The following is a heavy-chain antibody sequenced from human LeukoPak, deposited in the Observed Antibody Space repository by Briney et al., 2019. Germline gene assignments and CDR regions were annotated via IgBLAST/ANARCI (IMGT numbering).Heavy chain of an antibody. CDR3: ARDETRYYDFWSGYYNYYYYYGMDV. J-gene: IGHJ6*02. CDR1: GFTFSSYW. D-gene: IGHD3-3*01. CDR2: MKQDGSEK. V-gene: IGHV3-7*01. Sequence: PGGSLRLSCAASGFTFSSYWMCWVGQAPGKGLEWVAYMKQDGSEKYYVDSVKGRFTISRDNAKNSLYLQMNSLRAEDTAVYYCARDETRYYDFWSGYYNYYYYYGMDVWGQGTTVTVSS.